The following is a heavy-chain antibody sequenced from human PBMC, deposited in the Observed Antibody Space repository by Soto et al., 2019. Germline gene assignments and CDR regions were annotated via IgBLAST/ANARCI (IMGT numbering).Heavy chain of an antibody. D-gene: IGHD1-1*01. CDR3: ARVRNAPSVDDAFDI. V-gene: IGHV1-2*04. CDR2: INPNSGGT. J-gene: IGHJ3*02. CDR1: GYTFTSYD. Sequence: ASVKVSCKASGYTFTSYDINWVRQATGQGLEWMGWINPNSGGTNYAQKFQGWVTMTRDTSISTAYMELSRLRSDDTAVYYCARVRNAPSVDDAFDIWGQGTMVTVSS.